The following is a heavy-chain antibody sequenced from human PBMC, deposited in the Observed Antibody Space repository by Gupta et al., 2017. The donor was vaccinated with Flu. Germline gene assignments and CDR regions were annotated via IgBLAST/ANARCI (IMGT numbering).Heavy chain of an antibody. D-gene: IGHD3-22*01. CDR3: ARQREIVVVITFAFDI. CDR2: IYYSGST. Sequence: QLQLQESGPGLVKPSETLSLTCTVSGGSISSSSYYWGWIRQPPGKGLEWIGSIYYSGSTYYNPSLKSRVTISVDTSKNQFSLKLSSVTAADTAVYYCARQREIVVVITFAFDIWGQGTMVTVSS. J-gene: IGHJ3*02. V-gene: IGHV4-39*01. CDR1: GGSISSSSYY.